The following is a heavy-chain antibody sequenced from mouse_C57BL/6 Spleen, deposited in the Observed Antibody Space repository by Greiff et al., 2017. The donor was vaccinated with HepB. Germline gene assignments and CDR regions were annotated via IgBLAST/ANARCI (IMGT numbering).Heavy chain of an antibody. CDR2: IYPGDGDT. J-gene: IGHJ1*03. V-gene: IGHV1-82*01. CDR3: ARREGTWGYFGV. CDR1: GYAFSSSW. Sequence: QVQLKESGPELVKPGASVKISCKASGYAFSSSWMNWVKQRPGKGLEWIGRIYPGDGDTNYNGKFKGKATLTADKSSSTAYMQLSSLTSEDSAVYFCARREGTWGYFGVWGTGTTVTVSS. D-gene: IGHD3-3*01.